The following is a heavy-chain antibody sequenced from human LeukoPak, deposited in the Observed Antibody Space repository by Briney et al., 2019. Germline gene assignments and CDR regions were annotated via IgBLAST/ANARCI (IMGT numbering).Heavy chain of an antibody. D-gene: IGHD2-8*01. Sequence: SETLSLTCTVSGGSISSSNWWSWVRQPPGKGLEWIGEIYHSGSTNYNPSLKSRVTISVDTSKNQFSLKLSSVTAADTAVYYCARSPHYCTNGVCYGADYYYYYMDVWGKGTTVTVSS. CDR2: IYHSGST. V-gene: IGHV4-4*02. CDR1: GGSISSSNW. J-gene: IGHJ6*03. CDR3: ARSPHYCTNGVCYGADYYYYYMDV.